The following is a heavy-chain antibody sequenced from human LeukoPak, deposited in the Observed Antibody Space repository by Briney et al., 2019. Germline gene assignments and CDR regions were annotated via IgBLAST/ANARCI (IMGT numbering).Heavy chain of an antibody. V-gene: IGHV3-23*01. J-gene: IGHJ6*03. CDR1: GFTVSSNS. D-gene: IGHD3-10*01. CDR2: ISGSGAKA. CDR3: AKDPMWFGEGDYKYYMDV. Sequence: QAGGSLRLSCAASGFTVSSNSMSWVRQAPGRGLEWVSGISGSGAKAYYSDSVKGRFTISRDNSKSMLYLQMNSLRVEDTALYYCAKDPMWFGEGDYKYYMDVWGKGTTVTVSS.